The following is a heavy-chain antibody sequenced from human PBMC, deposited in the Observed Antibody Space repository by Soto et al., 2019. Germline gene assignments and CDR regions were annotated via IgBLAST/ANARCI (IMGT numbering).Heavy chain of an antibody. CDR2: ISYDGSNK. D-gene: IGHD1-26*01. J-gene: IGHJ4*02. CDR1: GFTFSSYG. Sequence: QVQLVESGGGVVQPGRSLRLSCAASGFTFSSYGMQWVRQAPSKGLEWVAVISYDGSNKYYADSVKGRFTISRDNSKNTLYLQMNSLRAEDTAVYYCAKLGATTPSDYWGQGTLVTVSS. CDR3: AKLGATTPSDY. V-gene: IGHV3-30*18.